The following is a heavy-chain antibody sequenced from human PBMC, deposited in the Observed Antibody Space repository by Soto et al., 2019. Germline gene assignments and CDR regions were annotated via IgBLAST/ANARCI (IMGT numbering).Heavy chain of an antibody. CDR3: VRWNGFGDF. D-gene: IGHD1-1*01. J-gene: IGHJ4*02. V-gene: IGHV3-23*01. CDR2: FSGGSGTT. Sequence: EVRLLESGGGLVQPGGSLRLSYVVSGFTFPNHGVTWVRQVSGKGLEWVCGFSGGSGTTHYADRVRGRFTISRDDPRQTVYLQMNSLGADDTAVYYCVRWNGFGDFWGQGTLVTVSS. CDR1: GFTFPNHG.